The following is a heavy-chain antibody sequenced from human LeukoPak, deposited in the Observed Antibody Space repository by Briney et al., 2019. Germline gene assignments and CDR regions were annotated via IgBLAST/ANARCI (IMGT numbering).Heavy chain of an antibody. V-gene: IGHV4-30-4*07. CDR2: IYYSGST. CDR3: ARHIWGQYLRGLTENWFDP. J-gene: IGHJ5*02. Sequence: SETLSLTCAVSGGSISSGGYSWSWIRQPPGKGLEWIGYIYYSGSTYYNPSLRSRVTISVDTSKNQFSLKLSSVTAADTAVYYCARHIWGQYLRGLTENWFDPWGQGTLVTVSS. CDR1: GGSISSGGYS. D-gene: IGHD3-10*02.